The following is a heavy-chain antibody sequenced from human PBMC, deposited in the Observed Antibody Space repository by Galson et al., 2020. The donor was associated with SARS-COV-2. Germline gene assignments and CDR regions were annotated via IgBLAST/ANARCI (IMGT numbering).Heavy chain of an antibody. D-gene: IGHD5-12*01. CDR2: IYTSGST. J-gene: IGHJ5*02. Sequence: ETSETLSLTCTVSGGSISSYYWSWIRQPAGKGLEWIGRIYTSGSTNYNPSLKSRVTMSVDTSKNQFSLKLSSVTAADTAVYYCARDYEGLRFWGNWFDPWGQGTLVTVSS. V-gene: IGHV4-4*07. CDR1: GGSISSYY. CDR3: ARDYEGLRFWGNWFDP.